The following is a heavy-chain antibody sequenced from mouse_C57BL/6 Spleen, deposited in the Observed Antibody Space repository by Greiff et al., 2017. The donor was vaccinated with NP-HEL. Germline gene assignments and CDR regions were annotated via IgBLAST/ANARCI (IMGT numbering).Heavy chain of an antibody. V-gene: IGHV1-15*01. CDR2: IDPETGGT. D-gene: IGHD1-1*01. J-gene: IGHJ3*01. Sequence: QVQLQQSGAELVRPGASVTLSCKASGYTFTDYEMHWVKQTPVHGLEWIGAIDPETGGTAYNQKFKGTAILTADKSSSTAYMELRSLTSEDSAVYYCTDYYGSSFRGFAYWGQGTLVTVSA. CDR3: TDYYGSSFRGFAY. CDR1: GYTFTDYE.